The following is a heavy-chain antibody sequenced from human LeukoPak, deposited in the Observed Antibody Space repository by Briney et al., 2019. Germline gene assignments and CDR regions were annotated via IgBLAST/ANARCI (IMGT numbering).Heavy chain of an antibody. J-gene: IGHJ5*02. CDR3: ARARDDYINNWFDP. V-gene: IGHV3-11*05. CDR1: GFTFSDYY. D-gene: IGHD5-24*01. CDR2: ISTTSSFT. Sequence: PGGSLRLSCAASGFTFSDYYMSWIRQAPGKGLEWVSYISTTSSFTNYADSVKGRFTISRDNAKNSLYLQMNSLRAEDTAVYYCARARDDYINNWFDPWGQGTLVTVSP.